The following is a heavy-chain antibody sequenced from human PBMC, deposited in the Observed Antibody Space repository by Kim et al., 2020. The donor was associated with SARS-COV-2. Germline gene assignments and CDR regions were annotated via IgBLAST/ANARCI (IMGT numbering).Heavy chain of an antibody. Sequence: EMEYVDSMRGRFTLSRDNAKNSLYLQMSSLSAEDTAVYYCARGGLFYSFDIWGQGTLVSVSS. CDR3: ARGGLFYSFDI. CDR2: EM. J-gene: IGHJ3*02. D-gene: IGHD3-10*01. V-gene: IGHV3-7*01.